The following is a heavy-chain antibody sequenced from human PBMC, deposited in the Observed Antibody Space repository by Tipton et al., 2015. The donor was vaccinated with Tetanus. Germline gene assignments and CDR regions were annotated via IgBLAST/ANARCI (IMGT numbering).Heavy chain of an antibody. CDR1: GDSLVRGGYY. D-gene: IGHD3-16*01. CDR3: ARDHGITWGGMGYYYGMDV. J-gene: IGHJ6*02. CDR2: IYYSGST. V-gene: IGHV4-30-4*01. Sequence: GLVKPSQTLSLTCTVSGDSLVRGGYYWSWIRQPPGKGLESIGYIYYSGSTYYNPSLKSRVTISVDTSKNQFSLRLSSVTAADTAVYYCARDHGITWGGMGYYYGMDVWGQGTTVTVSS.